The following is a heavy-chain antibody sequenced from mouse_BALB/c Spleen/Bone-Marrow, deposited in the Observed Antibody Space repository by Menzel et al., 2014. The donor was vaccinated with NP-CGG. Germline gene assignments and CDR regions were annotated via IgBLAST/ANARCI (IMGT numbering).Heavy chain of an antibody. D-gene: IGHD2-4*01. V-gene: IGHV14-3*02. CDR3: ARLITTDY. CDR2: IDPANGNT. Sequence: VQLQQSGAELVKPGASVKLSCTASGFNIKDTYMHWVKQRPEQGLEWIGRIDPANGNTKYDPKFQGKATVTADTSSNTAYLQLSSLTSEDTAVYYCARLITTDYWGQGTTLTVSS. CDR1: GFNIKDTY. J-gene: IGHJ2*01.